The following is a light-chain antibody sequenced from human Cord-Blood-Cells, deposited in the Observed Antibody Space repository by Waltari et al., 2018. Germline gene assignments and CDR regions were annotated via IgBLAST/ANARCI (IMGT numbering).Light chain of an antibody. CDR1: QGISNS. Sequence: DIQMTQSPSSLSASVGDRVTITCRASQGISNSLAWYQQKPRKAPKLLLYAASRLESGVPSRFSCSGSGTDYTLTISSLQPEDFATYYCQQYYSTPRTFGQGTKVEIK. CDR2: AAS. J-gene: IGKJ1*01. V-gene: IGKV1-NL1*01. CDR3: QQYYSTPRT.